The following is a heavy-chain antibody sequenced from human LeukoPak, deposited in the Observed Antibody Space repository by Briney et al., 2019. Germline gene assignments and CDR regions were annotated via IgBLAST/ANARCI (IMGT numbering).Heavy chain of an antibody. J-gene: IGHJ3*02. CDR2: ISGGGGST. V-gene: IGHV3-23*01. D-gene: IGHD2-15*01. CDR3: AIYGSSGTNAFDM. CDR1: GFTFSSYA. Sequence: GGSLRLSCAASGFTFSSYAMTWVRQGPGKGLEWVSDISGGGGSTYYADSVKGRFTISRDNSKNTLYLQMHSLRAEDTAVYHCAIYGSSGTNAFDMWGQGTMVTVSS.